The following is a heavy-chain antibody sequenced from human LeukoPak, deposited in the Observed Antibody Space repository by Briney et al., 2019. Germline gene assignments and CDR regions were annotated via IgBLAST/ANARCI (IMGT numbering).Heavy chain of an antibody. CDR2: INYSGTT. D-gene: IGHD2-2*01. J-gene: IGHJ4*02. CDR1: GGSISSGDYY. CDR3: ARRYCSSTSCYLFDY. Sequence: SETLSLTCTVSGGSISSGDYYWSWIRQHPGKGLEWIGYINYSGTTYYNPSLRSRLTISIDTSKNQFSLKLSSVTAADTAVYYCARRYCSSTSCYLFDYWGQGTLVTVSS. V-gene: IGHV4-30-4*01.